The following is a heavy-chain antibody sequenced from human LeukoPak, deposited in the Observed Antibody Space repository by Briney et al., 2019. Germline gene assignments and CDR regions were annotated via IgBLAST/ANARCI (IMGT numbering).Heavy chain of an antibody. CDR2: IYYSGST. D-gene: IGHD3-3*01. CDR1: GGSISSYY. CDR3: ARETTIFGVVTIDY. J-gene: IGHJ4*02. Sequence: SETLSLTCTVSGGSISSYYWSWTRQPPGKGLEWIGYIYYSGSTNYNPSLKSRVTISVDTSKNQFSLKLSSVTAADTAVYYCARETTIFGVVTIDYWGQGTLVTVSS. V-gene: IGHV4-59*01.